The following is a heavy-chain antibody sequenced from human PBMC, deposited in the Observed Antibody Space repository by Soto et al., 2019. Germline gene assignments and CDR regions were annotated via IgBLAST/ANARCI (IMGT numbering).Heavy chain of an antibody. D-gene: IGHD2-2*01. CDR1: GCTFRRYI. CDR2: ISSSSTTI. V-gene: IGHV3-48*02. CDR3: ARLMIVPGGEAFDI. Sequence: PGGSRRLSWPACGCTFRRYIMNWVRQAPGKGLEWISYISSSSTTIYYGDSVKGRFTVSRDNARNSLYLQMNSLRDEDTAVYYCARLMIVPGGEAFDIWGQGTMVTVSS. J-gene: IGHJ3*02.